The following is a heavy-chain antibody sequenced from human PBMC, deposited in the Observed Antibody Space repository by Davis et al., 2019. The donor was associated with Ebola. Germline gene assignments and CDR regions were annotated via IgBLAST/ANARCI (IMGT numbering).Heavy chain of an antibody. CDR3: TRGGRWLQADLDH. D-gene: IGHD5-24*01. CDR1: GFIFSDYY. J-gene: IGHJ4*01. V-gene: IGHV3-11*01. Sequence: PGGSLRLSCVGSGFIFSDYYMNWIRQSPGKRLEWIANIRGNGKTVEYRDSLKGRFTVSRNNAENSLFLHMTSLTVEDTAVYYCTRGGRWLQADLDHWGHGTPVTVSS. CDR2: IRGNGKTV.